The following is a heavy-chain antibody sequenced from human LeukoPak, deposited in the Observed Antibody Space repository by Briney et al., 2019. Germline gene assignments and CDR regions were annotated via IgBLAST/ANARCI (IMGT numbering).Heavy chain of an antibody. V-gene: IGHV3-23*01. CDR2: ISGSGGST. J-gene: IGHJ5*02. D-gene: IGHD2-15*01. Sequence: GRSLRLSCAASGFTFSSYGMHWVRQAPGKGLEWVSAISGSGGSTYYADSVKGRFTISRDNSKNTLYLQMNSLRAEDTAVYYCAKHKGDIVVVVAATLTAWFDPWGQGTLVTVSS. CDR3: AKHKGDIVVVVAATLTAWFDP. CDR1: GFTFSSYG.